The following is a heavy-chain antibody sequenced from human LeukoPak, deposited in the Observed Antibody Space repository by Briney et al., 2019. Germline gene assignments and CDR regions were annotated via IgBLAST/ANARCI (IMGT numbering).Heavy chain of an antibody. Sequence: PGGSLRLSCAASGFPFSSYSMDWVRQAPGKGLEWVSSISSSSSYIFYADSVKGRFPISRDNAKNSLYLQMNSLRAEDTAVYYCGRDNYDSSGYFYCGRGTLVIVSS. D-gene: IGHD3-22*01. CDR1: GFPFSSYS. J-gene: IGHJ4*02. CDR2: ISSSSSYI. V-gene: IGHV3-21*01. CDR3: GRDNYDSSGYFY.